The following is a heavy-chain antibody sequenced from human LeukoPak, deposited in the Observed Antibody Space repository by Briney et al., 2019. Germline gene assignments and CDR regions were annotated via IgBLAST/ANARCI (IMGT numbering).Heavy chain of an antibody. CDR1: GGTFSSYA. V-gene: IGHV1-69*05. CDR3: ARVERWLQFLA. CDR2: IIPIFGTA. J-gene: IGHJ5*02. D-gene: IGHD5-24*01. Sequence: SVKVSCKASGGTFSSYAISWVRQAPGQGLEWMGRIIPIFGTANYAQKFQGRATITTDESTSTAYMELSSLRSEDTAVYYCARVERWLQFLAWGQGTLVTVSS.